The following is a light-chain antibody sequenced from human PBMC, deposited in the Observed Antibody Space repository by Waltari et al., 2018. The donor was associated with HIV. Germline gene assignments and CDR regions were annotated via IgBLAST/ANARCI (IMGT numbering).Light chain of an antibody. V-gene: IGLV3-21*02. Sequence: SYVLTQPPSVSVAPGQTARITCGGDNIGRKSVHWYHQVPGQAPVLVVYDDSDRPSGIPERFSGSNSGNTATLTISRVEGGDEADYYCQVWDTSSDHPYVVFGGGTKLTVL. CDR1: NIGRKS. CDR2: DDS. CDR3: QVWDTSSDHPYVV. J-gene: IGLJ2*01.